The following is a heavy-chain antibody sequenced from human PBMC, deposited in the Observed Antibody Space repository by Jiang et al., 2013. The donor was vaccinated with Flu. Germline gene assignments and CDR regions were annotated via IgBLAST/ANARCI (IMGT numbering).Heavy chain of an antibody. Sequence: KSRVTISVDTSKNQFSLKLSSVTAADTAVYYCARDGGGGYYLDWFDPWGQGTLVTVSS. J-gene: IGHJ5*02. V-gene: IGHV4-59*01. D-gene: IGHD1-26*01. CDR3: ARDGGGGYYLDWFDP.